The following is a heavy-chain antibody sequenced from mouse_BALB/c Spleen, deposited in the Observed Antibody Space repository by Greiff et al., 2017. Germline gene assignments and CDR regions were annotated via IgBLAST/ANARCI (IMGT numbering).Heavy chain of an antibody. V-gene: IGHV5-17*02. CDR3: ARGSYGYGWFAY. CDR1: GFTFSSFG. Sequence: EVKLVESGGGLVQPGGSRKLSCAASGFTFSSFGMHWVRQAPEKGLEWVAYISSGSSTIYYADTVKGRFTISRDNPKNTLFLQMTSLRSEDTAMYYCARGSYGYGWFAYWGQGTLVTVSA. CDR2: ISSGSSTI. D-gene: IGHD2-2*01. J-gene: IGHJ3*01.